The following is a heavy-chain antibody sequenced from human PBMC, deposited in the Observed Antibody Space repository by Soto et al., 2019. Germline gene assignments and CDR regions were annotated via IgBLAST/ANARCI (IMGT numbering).Heavy chain of an antibody. CDR3: ARDRASSSWYKPLYYGMDV. J-gene: IGHJ6*02. CDR1: GYTFTSYY. Sequence: QVQLVQSGAEVKKPGASVKVSCKASGYTFTSYYMHWVRQSPGQGLEWMGIINPSGGSTSYAQKFQGRVTMTRDTSTSTVYIELSSLRSEDTAVYYCARDRASSSWYKPLYYGMDVWGQGTTVTVSS. CDR2: INPSGGST. V-gene: IGHV1-46*01. D-gene: IGHD6-13*01.